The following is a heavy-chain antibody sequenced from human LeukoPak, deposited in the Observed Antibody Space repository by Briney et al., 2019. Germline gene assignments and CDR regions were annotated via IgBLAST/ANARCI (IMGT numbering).Heavy chain of an antibody. CDR2: ISYDGSNE. CDR3: AKELHTGTTGIVYSTPCDY. D-gene: IGHD1-1*01. J-gene: IGHJ4*02. V-gene: IGHV3-30*18. CDR1: GFTFSSYG. Sequence: PGRSLRLSCAASGFTFSSYGMHWVRQAPGKGLEWVAVISYDGSNEYYADSVKGRFTISRDNSKNTLYLQMNSLRAEDTAVYYCAKELHTGTTGIVYSTPCDYWGQGTLVTVSS.